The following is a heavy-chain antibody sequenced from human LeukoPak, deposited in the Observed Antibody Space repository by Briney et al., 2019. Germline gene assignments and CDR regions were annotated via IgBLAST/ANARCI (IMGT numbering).Heavy chain of an antibody. CDR2: IRPDSGDT. CDR3: ARELSTSVPDY. Sequence: ASVKVSCKASGYTSTSHAISWVRQAPGLGLEWMGWIRPDSGDTGHTQKFQGRVVITRDNSIDTAYMELSSLTSEDTAIYYCARELSTSVPDYWGQGTLVTVSS. D-gene: IGHD5/OR15-5a*01. J-gene: IGHJ4*02. CDR1: GYTSTSHA. V-gene: IGHV1-8*03.